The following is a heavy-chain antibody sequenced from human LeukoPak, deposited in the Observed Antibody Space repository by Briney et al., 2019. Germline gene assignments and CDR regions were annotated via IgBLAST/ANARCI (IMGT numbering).Heavy chain of an antibody. CDR3: ARVTTVTTSFHFDY. D-gene: IGHD4-17*01. V-gene: IGHV4-30-4*01. CDR2: NYYSGST. CDR1: GGSISSGGYY. J-gene: IGHJ4*02. Sequence: SETLSLTCTVSGGSISSGGYYWSWIRQPPGEGLEWLGYNYYSGSTYYHPSLKSRVTISLDTSKNQFSLKLSSVTAADTAVYYCARVTTVTTSFHFDYWGQGTLVTVSS.